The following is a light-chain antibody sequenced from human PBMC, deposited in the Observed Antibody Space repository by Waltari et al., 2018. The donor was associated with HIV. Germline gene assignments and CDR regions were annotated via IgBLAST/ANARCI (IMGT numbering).Light chain of an antibody. CDR1: SSDVGGYDY. CDR3: SSYAGSNNLGV. Sequence: QSALTQPPSASGSPGQSVTIPCPGTSSDVGGYDYVSWNQQNPGKAPKLLIYEVNKRPSWVRGRFTGSRSGNTASLTVSGLQSEDEADYYCSSYAGSNNLGVFGGGTKLTVL. V-gene: IGLV2-8*01. CDR2: EVN. J-gene: IGLJ2*01.